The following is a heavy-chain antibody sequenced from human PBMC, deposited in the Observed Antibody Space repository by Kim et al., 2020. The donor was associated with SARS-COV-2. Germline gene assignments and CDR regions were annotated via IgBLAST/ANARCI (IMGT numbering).Heavy chain of an antibody. V-gene: IGHV3-33*01. Sequence: GGSLRLSCAASGFTFSSYGMHWVRQAPGKGLEWVAVIWYDGSNKYYADSVKGRFTIARDNSKNKLYLQMNSLRAEDTAVYYCARGTSINYFDYWGQGTLVTVSS. CDR3: ARGTSINYFDY. CDR2: IWYDGSNK. J-gene: IGHJ4*02. CDR1: GFTFSSYG.